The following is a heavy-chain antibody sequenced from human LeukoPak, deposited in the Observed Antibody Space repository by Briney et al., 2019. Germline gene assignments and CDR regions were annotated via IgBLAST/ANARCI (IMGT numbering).Heavy chain of an antibody. CDR3: ARDRAQLVQIFDY. J-gene: IGHJ4*02. CDR1: GFTFSSYG. Sequence: GGSLRLSCAASGFTFSSYGMHWVRQAPGKGLEWVAVIWYDGSNKYYADSVKGRFAISRDNPKNTLYLQMNSLRAEDTAVYYCARDRAQLVQIFDYWGQGTLVTVSS. CDR2: IWYDGSNK. V-gene: IGHV3-33*01. D-gene: IGHD6-13*01.